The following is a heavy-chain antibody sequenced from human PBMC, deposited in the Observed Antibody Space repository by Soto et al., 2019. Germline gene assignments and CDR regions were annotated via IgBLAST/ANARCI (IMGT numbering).Heavy chain of an antibody. Sequence: PGEALKISCKGSGYSFTSKWIGWVRQMPGKGLEWMGIIHPGDSDTRYSPSFQGQVTISVDKSISTAYLQWSSLKPSDTAMYYCARPPTWDGESHYWGQGTLVTVSS. D-gene: IGHD3-10*01. CDR1: GYSFTSKW. J-gene: IGHJ4*02. CDR2: IHPGDSDT. V-gene: IGHV5-51*01. CDR3: ARPPTWDGESHY.